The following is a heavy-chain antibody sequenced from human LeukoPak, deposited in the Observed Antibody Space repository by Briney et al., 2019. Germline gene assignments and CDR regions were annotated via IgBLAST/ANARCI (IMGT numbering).Heavy chain of an antibody. CDR3: ARGGGITSTY. D-gene: IGHD3-16*01. J-gene: IGHJ4*02. CDR1: GYTFVNFR. Sequence: ASVTGSCTTSGYTFVNFRISWVRQAPGLGLEWIGWISTYNGVTYSAPTLEGRVTLTTDASTGTAYMELESLKPDGTAVYYCARGGGITSTYWGQGTLITVSS. V-gene: IGHV1-18*01. CDR2: ISTYNGVT.